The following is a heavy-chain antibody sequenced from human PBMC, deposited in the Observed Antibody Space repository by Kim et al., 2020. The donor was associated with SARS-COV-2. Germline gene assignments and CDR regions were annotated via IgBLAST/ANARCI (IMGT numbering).Heavy chain of an antibody. V-gene: IGHV1-69*04. CDR2: IIPLLDIT. Sequence: SVKVSCKVSGGTFSTYGISWVRQAPGQGLEWVGRIIPLLDITTYAQRFQGRVTITADKSTTTSYMELSSLRSDDTGVYFCARVRGATPAIASPAMFYDFWGQGTLVTVSS. CDR3: ARVRGATPAIASPAMFYDF. J-gene: IGHJ4*02. CDR1: GGTFSTYG. D-gene: IGHD2-2*01.